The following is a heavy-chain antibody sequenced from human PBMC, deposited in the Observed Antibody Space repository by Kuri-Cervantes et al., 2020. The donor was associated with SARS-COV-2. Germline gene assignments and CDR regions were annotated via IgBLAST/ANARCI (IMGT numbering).Heavy chain of an antibody. V-gene: IGHV1-46*01. D-gene: IGHD6-13*01. J-gene: IGHJ5*02. Sequence: ASVKVSCKASGYTFTSYYMHWVRQAPGQGLEWMGIINPSGGSTSYAQKFQGRVTMTRDTSTSTVHMELSSLSSEDTDVYYCARGTLQQLVRNWFDPWGQGNRVTVSS. CDR2: INPSGGST. CDR1: GYTFTSYY. CDR3: ARGTLQQLVRNWFDP.